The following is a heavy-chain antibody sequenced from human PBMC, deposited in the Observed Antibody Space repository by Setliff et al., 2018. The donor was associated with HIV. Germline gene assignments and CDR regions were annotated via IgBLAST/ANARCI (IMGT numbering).Heavy chain of an antibody. Sequence: SETLSLTCTVSGGSISSYYWSWIRQPPGKGLEWIGYIYTSGSTKYNPSLKSRVTISLDTSKNQFSLNLSSVTAADTAVYYCARGEGGSEFQQYYYMDVWGKGTTVTVSS. CDR3: ARGEGGSEFQQYYYMDV. D-gene: IGHD2-15*01. CDR2: IYTSGST. V-gene: IGHV4-59*01. CDR1: GGSISSYY. J-gene: IGHJ6*03.